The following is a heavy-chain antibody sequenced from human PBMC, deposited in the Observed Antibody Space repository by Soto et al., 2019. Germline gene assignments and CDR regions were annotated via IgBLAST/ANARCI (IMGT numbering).Heavy chain of an antibody. V-gene: IGHV3-9*01. CDR2: ISWSSVYT. D-gene: IGHD2-21*01. Sequence: EVQLVESGGGLVHPGRSLRLSCAASEFTFDDYAMHWVRQAPVKGLEWVAFISWSSVYTGYADSVKGRFTISRDNAKNSLYLEMNSLRPDDTALYYLVKDKSLGGEASTYYFDFWGQGTRVTVSS. CDR1: EFTFDDYA. J-gene: IGHJ4*02. CDR3: VKDKSLGGEASTYYFDF.